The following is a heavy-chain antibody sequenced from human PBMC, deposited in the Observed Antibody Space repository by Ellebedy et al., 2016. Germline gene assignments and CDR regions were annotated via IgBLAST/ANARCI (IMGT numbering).Heavy chain of an antibody. J-gene: IGHJ2*01. V-gene: IGHV3-23*01. CDR3: AKHETDGDYYFDL. D-gene: IGHD2-21*01. Sequence: GESLKISXAASGFTFKTYAMSWVRQAPGEGLEWVSTLSGSGPKTYYADSVQGRFTISRDNSKSTLYLQMNSLRAEDTAVYRCAKHETDGDYYFDLWGRGTLVTVSS. CDR2: LSGSGPKT. CDR1: GFTFKTYA.